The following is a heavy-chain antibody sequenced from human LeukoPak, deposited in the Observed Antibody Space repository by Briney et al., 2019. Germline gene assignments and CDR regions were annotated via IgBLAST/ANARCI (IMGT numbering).Heavy chain of an antibody. J-gene: IGHJ6*03. D-gene: IGHD4-11*01. CDR3: TTYVGAYSNWGDYYYYYMDV. CDR2: IKSKTHGGTR. Sequence: PGGSLRLSCAASGFTCSTAWMTWVRQAPGKGLEWVGHIKSKTHGGTRDYAAPVKGRFTTSRDDSKNTLNLQMNSLKTEDTAVYYCTTYVGAYSNWGDYYYYYMDVWGNGTTVTVSS. CDR1: GFTCSTAW. V-gene: IGHV3-15*01.